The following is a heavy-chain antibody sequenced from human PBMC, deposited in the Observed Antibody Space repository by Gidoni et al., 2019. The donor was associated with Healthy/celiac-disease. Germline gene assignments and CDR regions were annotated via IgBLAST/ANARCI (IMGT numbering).Heavy chain of an antibody. V-gene: IGHV3-15*01. CDR3: TTGPVLLWFGEPRDYFDY. CDR2: IKSKTDGGTT. Sequence: EAQLVESGGGLVKPGGSLRLSCAASGFTFSNAWMSWVRQAPGKGLEWVGRIKSKTDGGTTDYAAPVKGRFTISRDDSKNTLYLQMNSLKTEDTAVYYCTTGPVLLWFGEPRDYFDYWGQGTLVTVSS. J-gene: IGHJ4*02. CDR1: GFTFSNAW. D-gene: IGHD3-10*01.